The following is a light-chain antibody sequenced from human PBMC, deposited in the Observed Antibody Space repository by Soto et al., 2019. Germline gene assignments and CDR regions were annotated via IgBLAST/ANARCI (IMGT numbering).Light chain of an antibody. V-gene: IGKV3-20*01. CDR2: GAS. J-gene: IGKJ1*01. Sequence: VLTQSPVTLSLSPVERATLSCRASQSVSSSYLAWYQQKPGQAPRLLIYGASSRATGIPDRFSGSGSGTDFTLTISRLEPEDFAVYYCQQYGSWTFGQGTKVDIK. CDR1: QSVSSSY. CDR3: QQYGSWT.